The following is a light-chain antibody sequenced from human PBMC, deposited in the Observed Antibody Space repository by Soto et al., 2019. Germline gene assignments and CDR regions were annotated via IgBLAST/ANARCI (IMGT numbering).Light chain of an antibody. CDR1: QSVSTNF. Sequence: EIVLTQSPGTLSLSPGERATLSCRASQSVSTNFLAWYQQKPGQAPRLLIYGASSRATGIPDMFSGSGSGTDFTLNISRLEPQDVAVYYCQQYDNSPLTFGGGTKVEIK. CDR2: GAS. CDR3: QQYDNSPLT. V-gene: IGKV3-20*01. J-gene: IGKJ4*01.